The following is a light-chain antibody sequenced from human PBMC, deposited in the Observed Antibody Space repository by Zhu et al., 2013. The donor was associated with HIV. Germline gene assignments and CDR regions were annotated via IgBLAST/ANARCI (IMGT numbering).Light chain of an antibody. CDR3: QQRSNWPP. Sequence: EIVLTQSPATLSLSPGERATLSCRASQSISRYLAWYQQKPGQAPRLLMYDASNRATGIPARFSGSGSGTDFTLTISSLEPEDFAVYYCQQRSNWPPFGQGTRLEIK. V-gene: IGKV3-11*01. CDR2: DAS. J-gene: IGKJ5*01. CDR1: QSISRY.